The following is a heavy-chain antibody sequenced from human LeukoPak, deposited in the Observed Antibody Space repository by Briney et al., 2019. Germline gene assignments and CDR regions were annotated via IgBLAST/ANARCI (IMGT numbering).Heavy chain of an antibody. CDR3: ARDIGATQLGYFDY. V-gene: IGHV3-21*01. CDR2: ISSSSSYI. D-gene: IGHD4/OR15-4a*01. J-gene: IGHJ4*02. CDR1: GFTFSSYS. Sequence: GGSLRLSCAASGFTFSSYSMNWVRQAPGKGLEWVSSISSSSSYIYYADSVKGRFTISRDNAKNSLYLQMNSLRAEDTAVYHCARDIGATQLGYFDYWGQGTLVTVSS.